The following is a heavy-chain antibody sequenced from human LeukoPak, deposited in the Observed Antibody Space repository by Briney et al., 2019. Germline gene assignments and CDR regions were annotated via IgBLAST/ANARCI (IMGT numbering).Heavy chain of an antibody. CDR3: ARLEVDDSSGYPSWFDP. D-gene: IGHD3-22*01. CDR2: IYTSGST. V-gene: IGHV4-4*07. CDR1: GGSISSYY. J-gene: IGHJ5*02. Sequence: PSETLSLTCTVSGGSISSYYWSWIRQPAGKGLEWIGRIYTSGSTNYNPSLKSRVTMSVDTSKNQFSLKLSSVTAADTAVYYCARLEVDDSSGYPSWFDPWGQGALVTVSS.